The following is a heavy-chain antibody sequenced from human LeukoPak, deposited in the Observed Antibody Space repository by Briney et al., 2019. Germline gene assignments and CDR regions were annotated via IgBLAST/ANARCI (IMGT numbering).Heavy chain of an antibody. Sequence: ASVKVSCKASGYTFTSYGISWVRQAPGQGLEWMGWISAYNGNTNYAQKFQGRVTMTRDTSISTAYMELSRLRSDDTAVYYCARDYDILTGYYLDWGQGTLVTVSS. D-gene: IGHD3-9*01. CDR1: GYTFTSYG. V-gene: IGHV1-18*01. J-gene: IGHJ4*02. CDR3: ARDYDILTGYYLD. CDR2: ISAYNGNT.